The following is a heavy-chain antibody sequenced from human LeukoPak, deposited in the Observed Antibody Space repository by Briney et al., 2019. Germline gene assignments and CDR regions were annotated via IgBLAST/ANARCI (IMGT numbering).Heavy chain of an antibody. CDR2: IVVGSGNT. V-gene: IGHV1-58*02. CDR3: AAATNCGGDCYYYYYMDV. J-gene: IGHJ6*03. D-gene: IGHD2-21*02. Sequence: ASVKVSCKASGYTFTNYGISWVRQAPGQGLEWIGWIVVGSGNTNYAQKFQERVTITRDMSTSTAYMELSSLRSEDTAVYYCAAATNCGGDCYYYYYMDVWGKGTTVTVSS. CDR1: GYTFTNYG.